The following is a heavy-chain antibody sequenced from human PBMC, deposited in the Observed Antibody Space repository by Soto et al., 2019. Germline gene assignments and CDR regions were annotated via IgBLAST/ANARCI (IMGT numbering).Heavy chain of an antibody. Sequence: PGESLKISCQGSGYRFGNYWIAWVRQMPGKGLEWMGIIYPGDSDTRYSPSFQGQVTITADESISTAYLQWSSLTASDTAMYYCARKDCSGSSCYLSDWFDPWGQGTLVTVSS. D-gene: IGHD2-15*01. J-gene: IGHJ5*02. CDR2: IYPGDSDT. CDR3: ARKDCSGSSCYLSDWFDP. CDR1: GYRFGNYW. V-gene: IGHV5-51*01.